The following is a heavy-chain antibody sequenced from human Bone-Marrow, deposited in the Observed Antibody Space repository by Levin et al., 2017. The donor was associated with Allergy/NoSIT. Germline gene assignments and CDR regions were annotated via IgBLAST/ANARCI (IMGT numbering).Heavy chain of an antibody. J-gene: IGHJ4*02. CDR2: IYYSGST. Sequence: SQTLSLTCTVSGGSISSSSYYWGWIRQPPGKGLEWIGSIYYSGSTYYNPSLKSRVTISVDTSKNQFSLKLSSVTAADTAVYYCARSIVLRYFDWLPTGYYFDYWGQGTLVTVSS. CDR1: GGSISSSSYY. D-gene: IGHD3-9*01. CDR3: ARSIVLRYFDWLPTGYYFDY. V-gene: IGHV4-39*01.